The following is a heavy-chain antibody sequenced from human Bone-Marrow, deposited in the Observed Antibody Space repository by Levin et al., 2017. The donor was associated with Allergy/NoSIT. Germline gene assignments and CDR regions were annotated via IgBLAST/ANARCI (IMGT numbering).Heavy chain of an antibody. V-gene: IGHV3-23*01. CDR2: ISGTGDTT. D-gene: IGHD1-26*01. CDR3: TKESWEGFDP. Sequence: LSLSCAASGFTFSSYAMGWVRQAPGKGLEWVSIISGTGDTTYYADSVKGRFTISRDNSKNTLYLQMNSLRAEDTAVYYCTKESWEGFDPWGQGTLVTVSS. J-gene: IGHJ5*02. CDR1: GFTFSSYA.